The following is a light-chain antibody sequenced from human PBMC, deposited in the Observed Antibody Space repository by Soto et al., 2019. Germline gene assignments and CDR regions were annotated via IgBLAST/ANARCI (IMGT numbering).Light chain of an antibody. V-gene: IGKV1-9*01. Sequence: IQLTQSPSSLSASVGDRVTITCRASQGISSYLAWYQQKPGKAPKLLIYAASTLQSGVPSRFSGSGSGTDFTLTISSLQPEDFATYYCQQLNSYPLPFCGGTKVEIK. CDR1: QGISSY. CDR3: QQLNSYPLP. J-gene: IGKJ4*01. CDR2: AAS.